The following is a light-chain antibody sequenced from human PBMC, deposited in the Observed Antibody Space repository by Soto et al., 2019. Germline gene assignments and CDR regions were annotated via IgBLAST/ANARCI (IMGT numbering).Light chain of an antibody. V-gene: IGKV1-39*01. Sequence: DLQMTQSPSSLSASVGDRVTITCRASQSISSYLNWYQQKPGKAPKLLIYAASSLQSGVPSRFSGSGSGTDCTLTISSLQPEDFATYYCQQSSSTPPTFGQGTKLEIK. J-gene: IGKJ2*01. CDR3: QQSSSTPPT. CDR1: QSISSY. CDR2: AAS.